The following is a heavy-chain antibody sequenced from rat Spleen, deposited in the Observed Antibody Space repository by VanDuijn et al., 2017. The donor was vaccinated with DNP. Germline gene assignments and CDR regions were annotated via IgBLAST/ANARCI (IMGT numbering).Heavy chain of an antibody. J-gene: IGHJ2*01. CDR1: GFTFSHYD. Sequence: EVQLVESGGGLVQPGRSMKLSCAASGFTFSHYDMVWVRQAPKEGLEWVATITYDGVNTYYPDSVRGRFTISRDNGKNILYLQMDSLRSEDTATYYCATHRGYWGQGVMVTVSS. CDR3: ATHRGY. CDR2: ITYDGVNT. V-gene: IGHV5-7*01.